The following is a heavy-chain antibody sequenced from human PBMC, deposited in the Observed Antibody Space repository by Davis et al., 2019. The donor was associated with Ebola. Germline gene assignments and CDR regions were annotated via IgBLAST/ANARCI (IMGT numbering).Heavy chain of an antibody. CDR2: INPHNGNT. CDR1: GYTFTSYG. CDR3: ARAQFLTTSDH. D-gene: IGHD1-1*01. Sequence: ASVKVSCKASGYTFTSYGITWVRQAPGQGLEWMGWINPHNGNTNYAQNVQGRVIMTSDTATTTAYMEVGSLRSDDTAVYYCARAQFLTTSDHWGQGTLVTVSS. V-gene: IGHV1-18*04. J-gene: IGHJ4*02.